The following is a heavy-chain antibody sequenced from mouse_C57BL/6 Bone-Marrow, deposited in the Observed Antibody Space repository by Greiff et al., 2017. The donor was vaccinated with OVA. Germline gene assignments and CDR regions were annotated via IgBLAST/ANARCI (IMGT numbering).Heavy chain of an antibody. CDR2: IHPNSGST. D-gene: IGHD1-1*01. V-gene: IGHV1-64*01. Sequence: QVQLQQPGAELVKPGASVKLSCKASGYTFTSYWMHWVKQRPGQGLEWIGMIHPNSGSTNYNEKLKSKATLTVDKSSSTAYMQLSSLTSEDSAVYYCAIITTVVADYWGQGTTLTVSS. CDR1: GYTFTSYW. J-gene: IGHJ2*01. CDR3: AIITTVVADY.